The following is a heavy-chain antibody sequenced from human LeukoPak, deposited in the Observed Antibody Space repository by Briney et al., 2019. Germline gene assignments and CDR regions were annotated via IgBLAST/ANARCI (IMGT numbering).Heavy chain of an antibody. CDR3: ARASASEGMDV. Sequence: ASVKVSCKAPGYTFTSYYMHWVRQAPGQGLEWMGIINPSGGSTSYAQKFQGRVAMTRDTSTSTVYMELSSLRSEDTAVYCCARASASEGMDVWGQGTTVTVSS. V-gene: IGHV1-46*01. J-gene: IGHJ6*02. CDR2: INPSGGST. CDR1: GYTFTSYY.